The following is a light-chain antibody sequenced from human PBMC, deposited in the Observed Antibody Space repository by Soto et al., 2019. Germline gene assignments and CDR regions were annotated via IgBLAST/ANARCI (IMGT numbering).Light chain of an antibody. CDR1: QGIRND. J-gene: IGKJ1*01. CDR3: LQDYDFPLT. Sequence: AIQMTQSPSSLSASVGDRVTITCRASQGIRNDLGWYQQKPGKAPNLLIYAESSLQSGVPSRFSGSGSGTDFNLTISRLQPEDFATYYCLQDYDFPLTFGQGTTVEIK. V-gene: IGKV1-6*01. CDR2: AES.